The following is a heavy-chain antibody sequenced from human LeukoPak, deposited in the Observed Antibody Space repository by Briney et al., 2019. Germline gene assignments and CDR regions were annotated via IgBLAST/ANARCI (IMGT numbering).Heavy chain of an antibody. Sequence: SETLSLTCAVSGDSISSSNWWSWVRQPPGKGLEWIGEIYHSGSTNYNPSLKSRVTISVDKSKNQFSLKLSSVTAADTAVYYCARVPRGSSWTYTGFDYWGQGTLVTVSS. D-gene: IGHD6-13*01. V-gene: IGHV4-4*02. CDR3: ARVPRGSSWTYTGFDY. J-gene: IGHJ4*02. CDR1: GDSISSSNW. CDR2: IYHSGST.